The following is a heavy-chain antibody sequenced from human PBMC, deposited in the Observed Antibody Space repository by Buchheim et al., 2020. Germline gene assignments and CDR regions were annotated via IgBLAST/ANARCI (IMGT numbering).Heavy chain of an antibody. D-gene: IGHD1-1*01. V-gene: IGHV3-11*06. J-gene: IGHJ4*02. Sequence: QVQLVESGGGLVKPGGSLRLSCAASGFTFRGSYMSWVRQAPGKGLEWISYITTNGYETRYADSVKGRFTISRDNAKNALYLQMNSLRVEDTAVYYCRADWTETENDYWGQGTL. CDR1: GFTFRGSY. CDR2: ITTNGYET. CDR3: RADWTETENDY.